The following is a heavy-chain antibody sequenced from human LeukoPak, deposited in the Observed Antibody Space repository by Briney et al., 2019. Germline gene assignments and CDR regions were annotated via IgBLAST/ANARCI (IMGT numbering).Heavy chain of an antibody. D-gene: IGHD6-13*01. CDR3: AKVYSSSWYLGAFDI. J-gene: IGHJ3*02. Sequence: GGSLRLSCAASGFTVSSNYMSWVRQAPGKGLEWVSAISGSGGSTYYADSVKGRFTISRDNSKNTLYLQMNSLRAEDTAVYYCAKVYSSSWYLGAFDIWGQGTMVTVSS. V-gene: IGHV3-23*01. CDR1: GFTVSSNY. CDR2: ISGSGGST.